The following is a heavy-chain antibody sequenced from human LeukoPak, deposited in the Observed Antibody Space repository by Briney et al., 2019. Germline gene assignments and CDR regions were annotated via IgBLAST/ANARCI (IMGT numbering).Heavy chain of an antibody. J-gene: IGHJ4*02. Sequence: PGGSPRLSCAASGFTFSDYYMSWIRQAPGKGLEWVSYISSSGSTIYYADSVKGRFTFSRDNAKSSLYLQMNSLRAEDTAVYYCARVQPHYYDSSGYPPDYWGQGTLVTVSS. CDR2: ISSSGSTI. D-gene: IGHD3-22*01. CDR1: GFTFSDYY. V-gene: IGHV3-11*01. CDR3: ARVQPHYYDSSGYPPDY.